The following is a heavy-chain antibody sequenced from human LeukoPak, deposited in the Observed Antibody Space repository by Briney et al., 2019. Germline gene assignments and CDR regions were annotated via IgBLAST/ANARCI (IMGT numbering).Heavy chain of an antibody. D-gene: IGHD6-6*01. Sequence: SVKVSCKASGGTFSSYAISWVRQAPGQGLEWMGRIIPILGIASYAQKFQGRVTITADKSAITAYMELSSLRSEETAVYYGARVGTSASSSSDYFDYWGQGTLVTVSS. CDR3: ARVGTSASSSSDYFDY. CDR1: GGTFSSYA. V-gene: IGHV1-69*04. J-gene: IGHJ4*02. CDR2: IIPILGIA.